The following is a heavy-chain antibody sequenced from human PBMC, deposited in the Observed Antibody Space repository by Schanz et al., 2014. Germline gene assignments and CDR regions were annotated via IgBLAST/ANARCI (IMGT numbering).Heavy chain of an antibody. CDR1: GFTFISYN. D-gene: IGHD3-16*01. J-gene: IGHJ4*02. Sequence: EVQLGESGGGLVQPGGSLRLSCAASGFTFISYNMNWVRQAPGKGLEWVSSVSSSSTYIFYADSVRGRFTISRDDAKNSLYLQMNSLRAEDTAVYYCTRDDFGASDYWGQGTLVTVSS. V-gene: IGHV3-21*01. CDR2: VSSSSTYI. CDR3: TRDDFGASDY.